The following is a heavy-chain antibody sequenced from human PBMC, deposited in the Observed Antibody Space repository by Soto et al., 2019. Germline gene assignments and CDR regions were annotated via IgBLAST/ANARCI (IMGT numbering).Heavy chain of an antibody. D-gene: IGHD1-26*01. CDR2: SRNKANSDST. J-gene: IGHJ4*02. CDR3: ARFSGSYTRGLDY. Sequence: EVQLVESGGGLVQPGGSLRLSCAASGFTFSDHYMDWVRQAPGKGLEWVGRSRNKANSDSTEYAASVKGRFTISRDESKISLYLQMNSLKTEDTAVYYCARFSGSYTRGLDYWGQGALVTVSS. CDR1: GFTFSDHY. V-gene: IGHV3-72*01.